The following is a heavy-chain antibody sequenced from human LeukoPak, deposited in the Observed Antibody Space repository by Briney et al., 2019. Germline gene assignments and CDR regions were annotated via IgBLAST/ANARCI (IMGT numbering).Heavy chain of an antibody. CDR3: ARVLLWFGEPEYYFDY. CDR1: GGTFSSYA. D-gene: IGHD3-10*01. V-gene: IGHV1-69*04. J-gene: IGHJ4*02. Sequence: SVKVSCKASGGTFSSYAISWVRQAPGQGLEWMGRIIPILGIANYAQKFQGRVTITADKSTSTAYMELSSLRSEDTAVYYCARVLLWFGEPEYYFDYWGQGALVTVSS. CDR2: IIPILGIA.